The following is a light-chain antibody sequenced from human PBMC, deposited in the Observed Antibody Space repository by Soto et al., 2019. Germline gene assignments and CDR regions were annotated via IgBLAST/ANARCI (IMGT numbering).Light chain of an antibody. CDR3: QQYNNWPPYT. CDR2: GAS. Sequence: EIVMTQSPATLSVSPGERATLSCRASQSVDSNLAWYQQKPGQAPRLLIYGASTRATGVPARFSGSGSGTEFTLTISSLQSEDFVVYYCQQYNNWPPYTFRQGTKLEIK. V-gene: IGKV3-15*01. J-gene: IGKJ2*01. CDR1: QSVDSN.